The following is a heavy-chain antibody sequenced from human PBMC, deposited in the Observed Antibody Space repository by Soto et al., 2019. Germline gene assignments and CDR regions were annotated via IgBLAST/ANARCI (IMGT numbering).Heavy chain of an antibody. D-gene: IGHD3-9*01. Sequence: GGSLRLSCAASGFTFSSYSMNWVRQAPGKGLEWVSYISSSSSTIYYADSVKGRFTISRDNAKNSLYLQMNSLRDEDTAVYYCARVVLRYFDWLPHEYYYYGMDVWGQGTTVTVSS. CDR3: ARVVLRYFDWLPHEYYYYGMDV. CDR1: GFTFSSYS. CDR2: ISSSSSTI. V-gene: IGHV3-48*02. J-gene: IGHJ6*02.